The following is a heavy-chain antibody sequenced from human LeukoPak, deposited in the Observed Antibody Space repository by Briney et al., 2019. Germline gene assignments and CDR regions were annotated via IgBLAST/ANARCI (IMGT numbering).Heavy chain of an antibody. D-gene: IGHD5/OR15-5a*01. V-gene: IGHV5-51*01. CDR3: ARLSVYYDSGTYDI. CDR2: IYPGDSDT. Sequence: GESLKISCKGSGYIFTNYWIAWVRQMPGKGLEWMRIIYPGDSDTRYSPSFQGQVTISADKSISTAYLQWSSLKASDTAMYHCARLSVYYDSGTYDIWGQGTMVTVSS. J-gene: IGHJ3*02. CDR1: GYIFTNYW.